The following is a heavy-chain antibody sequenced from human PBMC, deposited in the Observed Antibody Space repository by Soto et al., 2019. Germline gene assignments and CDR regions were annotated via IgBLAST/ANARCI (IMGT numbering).Heavy chain of an antibody. V-gene: IGHV4-59*01. Sequence: PSETHSLTCTVAGGSISSFYWRCILKPTGKGLEWIGYIYYSGSTNYNPSLKSRVTISVDTSKNQFSLKLSSVTAADTAVYYCARGRGSCYSAFDIWGQGTMVTVSS. J-gene: IGHJ3*02. CDR1: GGSISSFY. CDR2: IYYSGST. D-gene: IGHD3-22*01. CDR3: ARGRGSCYSAFDI.